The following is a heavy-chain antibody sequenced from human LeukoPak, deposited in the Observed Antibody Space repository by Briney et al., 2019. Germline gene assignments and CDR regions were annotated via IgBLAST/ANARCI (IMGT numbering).Heavy chain of an antibody. CDR1: GFTFSSYA. V-gene: IGHV3-23*01. J-gene: IGHJ4*02. CDR2: ISSSGGST. D-gene: IGHD2-15*01. CDR3: AKPRYCSGGSCYYDY. Sequence: PGGSLRLSCAASGFTFSSYAMSWVRQAPGKGLEWVSTISSSGGSTFYADSVKGRFTISRDNSKNTLYLQMNSLRAEDTAVYYCAKPRYCSGGSCYYDYWGQGTLVTVSS.